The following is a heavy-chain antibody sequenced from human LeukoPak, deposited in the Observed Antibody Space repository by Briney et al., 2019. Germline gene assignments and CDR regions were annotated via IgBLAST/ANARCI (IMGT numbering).Heavy chain of an antibody. Sequence: SETLSLTCAVYGGSFSGYYWSWIRQPPGKGLEWTGEINHSGSTNYNPSLKSRVTISVDTSKNQFSLKLSSVTAADTAVYYCAKDLASEYYFDYWGQGTLVTISS. V-gene: IGHV4-34*01. CDR3: AKDLASEYYFDY. CDR1: GGSFSGYY. D-gene: IGHD2-21*01. CDR2: INHSGST. J-gene: IGHJ4*02.